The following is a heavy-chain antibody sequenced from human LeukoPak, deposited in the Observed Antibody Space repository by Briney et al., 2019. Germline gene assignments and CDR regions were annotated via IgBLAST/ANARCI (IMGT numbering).Heavy chain of an antibody. Sequence: SETLSLTCTVSGYSISSGYYWGWIRQPPGKGLEWIGSIYHSGSTYYNPSLKSRVTISVDTSKNQFSLKLSSVTAADTAVYYCASGVDGSGSYYNIWFDPWGQGTLVTVSS. J-gene: IGHJ5*02. D-gene: IGHD3-10*01. CDR3: ASGVDGSGSYYNIWFDP. CDR2: IYHSGST. CDR1: GYSISSGYY. V-gene: IGHV4-38-2*02.